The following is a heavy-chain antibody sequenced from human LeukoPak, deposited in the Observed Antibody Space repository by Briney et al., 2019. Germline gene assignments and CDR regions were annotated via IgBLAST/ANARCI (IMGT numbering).Heavy chain of an antibody. D-gene: IGHD5-12*01. CDR1: GGSISCSSYY. Sequence: SETLSLTCTVSGGSISCSSYYWGWIRQPPGKGLEWIGSIYYSGSTYYNPSLKSRVTISVDTSKNQFSLKLSSVTAADTAVYYCARQTEWLRLLSFDYWGQGTLVTVSS. CDR3: ARQTEWLRLLSFDY. CDR2: IYYSGST. V-gene: IGHV4-39*01. J-gene: IGHJ4*02.